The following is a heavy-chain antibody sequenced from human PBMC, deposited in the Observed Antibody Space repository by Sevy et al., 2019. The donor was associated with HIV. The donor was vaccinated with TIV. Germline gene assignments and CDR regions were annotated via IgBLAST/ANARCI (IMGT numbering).Heavy chain of an antibody. V-gene: IGHV3-48*03. D-gene: IGHD5-18*01. J-gene: IGHJ6*02. CDR3: ARVSVHTNFYGMDV. Sequence: GGCLRLSCAASGFIFSSNEMNWVRQAPGKGLEWVSYIGSSGSPIYYADSVKGRFTISRGNAKNSLYLQMNSLRAEDTAVYYCARVSVHTNFYGMDVWGQGTTVTVSS. CDR2: IGSSGSPI. CDR1: GFIFSSNE.